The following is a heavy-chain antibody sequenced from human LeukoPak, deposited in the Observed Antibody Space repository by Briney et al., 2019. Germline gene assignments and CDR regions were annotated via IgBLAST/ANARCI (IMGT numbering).Heavy chain of an antibody. CDR1: GGTFSSYA. D-gene: IGHD4-17*01. CDR2: IIPIFGTA. CDR3: ARGGDYGDYGYFDL. V-gene: IGHV1-69*05. Sequence: ASVKVSCKASGGTFSSYAISWVRQAPGQGLEWMGRIIPIFGTANYAQKFEGRVTITTDESTSTAYMELSSLRSEDTAVYYCARGGDYGDYGYFDLWGRGTLVTVSS. J-gene: IGHJ2*01.